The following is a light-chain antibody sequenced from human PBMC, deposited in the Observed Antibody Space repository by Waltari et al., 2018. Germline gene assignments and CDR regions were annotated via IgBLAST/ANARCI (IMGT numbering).Light chain of an antibody. Sequence: QSVLTPPPSVSGAPGQMVPIPFTVSSSTIGAGFEFHWDQQLPGAAPKLRIYGNTNRPSGVPDRFSGSKSGTSASLAITGLQAEDEADYYCQSFDNSLRRSVIFGGGTKLTVL. CDR2: GNT. CDR1: SSTIGAGFE. V-gene: IGLV1-40*01. J-gene: IGLJ2*01. CDR3: QSFDNSLRRSVI.